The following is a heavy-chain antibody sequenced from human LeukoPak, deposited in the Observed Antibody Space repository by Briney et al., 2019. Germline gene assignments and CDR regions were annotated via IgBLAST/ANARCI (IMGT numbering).Heavy chain of an antibody. D-gene: IGHD3-16*02. CDR2: ISANSGKT. J-gene: IGHJ4*02. V-gene: IGHV1-18*04. CDR1: GYTFTDYF. Sequence: ASVKVSCKTSGYTFTDYFIHWVRQAPGEGLEWMGWISANSGKTNYAQRFQGRVTMTRETSSSTVYMELRSLRSDDTAVYFCARDKNYRFDYWGQGTLVSVTS. CDR3: ARDKNYRFDY.